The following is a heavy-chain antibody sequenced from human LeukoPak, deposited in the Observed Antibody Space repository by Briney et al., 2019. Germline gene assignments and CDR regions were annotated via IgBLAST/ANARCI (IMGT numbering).Heavy chain of an antibody. CDR1: GFTFSSYS. Sequence: PGGSLRLSCAASGFTFSSYSMNWVRQAPGKGLEWVSSISSSSSYIYYADSVKGRFTISRDNSKNTLYLQMNSLRAEDTAVYYCAKDTIKVYSNKNAFDIWGQGTMVTVSS. D-gene: IGHD2/OR15-2a*01. V-gene: IGHV3-21*04. CDR3: AKDTIKVYSNKNAFDI. CDR2: ISSSSSYI. J-gene: IGHJ3*02.